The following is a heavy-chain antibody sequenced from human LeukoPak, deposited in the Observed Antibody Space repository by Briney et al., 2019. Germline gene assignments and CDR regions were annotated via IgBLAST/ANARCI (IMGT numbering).Heavy chain of an antibody. CDR2: INHSGST. V-gene: IGHV4-34*01. J-gene: IGHJ5*01. D-gene: IGHD3-10*01. CDR1: GFTFSSYS. Sequence: GSLRLSCAASGFTFSSYSMNWIRQPPGKGLEWIGEINHSGSTNYNPSLKSRLSISIDTSKNQFALRLNSVTAADTAVYYCARGLPIISMLRGVKPSVMFDSWGQGTLVTVSS. CDR3: ARGLPIISMLRGVKPSVMFDS.